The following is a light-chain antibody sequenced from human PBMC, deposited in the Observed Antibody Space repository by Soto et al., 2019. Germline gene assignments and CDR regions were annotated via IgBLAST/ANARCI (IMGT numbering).Light chain of an antibody. J-gene: IGLJ1*01. CDR2: DVS. V-gene: IGLV2-14*01. Sequence: QSVLTQPASLSGSPGQSITISCTGTSSDVGGYNYVSWYQQHPGKAPKLMIYDVSNRPSGVSNRFSGSKSGNTASLTISGLQAEDEAGYYCSSYTSSSTYVFGTGTKVTVL. CDR1: SSDVGGYNY. CDR3: SSYTSSSTYV.